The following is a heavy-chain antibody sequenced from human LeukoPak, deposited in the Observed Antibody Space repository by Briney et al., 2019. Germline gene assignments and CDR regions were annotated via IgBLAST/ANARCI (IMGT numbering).Heavy chain of an antibody. CDR2: IYTSGST. CDR3: AASKKYGSGSYYVYYMDV. Sequence: SQTLSLTCTVSGGSISSGSYYWSWIRQPAGKGLEWIGRIYTSGSTNYNPSLKSRVTISVDTSKNQFSLRLSSVTAADTAVYYCAASKKYGSGSYYVYYMDVWGKGTTVTISS. J-gene: IGHJ6*03. D-gene: IGHD3-10*01. CDR1: GGSISSGSYY. V-gene: IGHV4-61*02.